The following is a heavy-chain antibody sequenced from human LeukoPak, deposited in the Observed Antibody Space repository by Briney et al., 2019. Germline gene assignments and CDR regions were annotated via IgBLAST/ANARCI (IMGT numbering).Heavy chain of an antibody. J-gene: IGHJ4*02. CDR2: INPSGGST. V-gene: IGHV1-46*01. CDR3: ARSRDGATPTFDY. D-gene: IGHD5-24*01. Sequence: ASVKVSFKTSGYTFASYYMHWVRQAPGQGLEWMGIINPSGGSTSYAQTFQGRVTMTRDTSTSTVYMELSSLRSEDTAVYYCARSRDGATPTFDYWGQGTLVTVSS. CDR1: GYTFASYY.